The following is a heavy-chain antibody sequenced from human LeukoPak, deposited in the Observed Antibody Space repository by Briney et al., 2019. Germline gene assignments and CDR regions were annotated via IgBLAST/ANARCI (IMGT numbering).Heavy chain of an antibody. V-gene: IGHV3-23*01. D-gene: IGHD3-16*01. Sequence: PGGSLRLSCAASGFTFNDFAMTWVRQAPGKGLEWVSTIADAGTYYADSVKGRFIISRDNSKNMLYLQLNGLRADDTAMYYCARNLGPFDVRGHGTMVTASS. CDR1: GFTFNDFA. CDR2: IADAGT. CDR3: ARNLGPFDV. J-gene: IGHJ3*01.